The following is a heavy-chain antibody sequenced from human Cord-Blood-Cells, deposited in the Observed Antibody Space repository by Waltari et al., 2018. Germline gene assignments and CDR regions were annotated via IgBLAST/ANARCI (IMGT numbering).Heavy chain of an antibody. J-gene: IGHJ4*02. CDR3: AHKARITIFGVVMYYFDY. D-gene: IGHD3-3*01. V-gene: IGHV2-5*01. CDR1: GFSLSTSGVG. Sequence: QITLKESGPTLVKPTQTLTLTCTFSGFSLSTSGVGVGWIRQPPGQALEWLALIYWNDDKRYSPSLKSRLTITKDTSKNQVVLTMTNMDPVDTATYYCAHKARITIFGVVMYYFDYWGQGTLVTVSS. CDR2: IYWNDDK.